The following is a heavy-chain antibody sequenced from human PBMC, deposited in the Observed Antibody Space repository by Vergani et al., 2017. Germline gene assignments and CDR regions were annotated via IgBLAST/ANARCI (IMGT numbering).Heavy chain of an antibody. J-gene: IGHJ3*01. V-gene: IGHV3-48*01. CDR2: VSTGTKSQ. CDR1: GFDFSSYI. CDR3: AREYSSTSGRAFDF. D-gene: IGHD2-2*01. Sequence: QLVESGGGWVQPGGSLRLSCVVSGFDFSSYIMNWVRQAPGKGLDGVSFVSTGTKSQSYAESVKGRFTISRDSAKNSLYLQMDSLRAEDTAVYYCAREYSSTSGRAFDFWGQGTKVTVSS.